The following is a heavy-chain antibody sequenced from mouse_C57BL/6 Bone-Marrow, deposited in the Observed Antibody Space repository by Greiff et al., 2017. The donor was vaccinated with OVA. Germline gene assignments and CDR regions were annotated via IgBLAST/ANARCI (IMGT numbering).Heavy chain of an antibody. Sequence: EVQVVEPGGDLVKPGGSLKLSCAASGFTFSSYGMSWVRQTPDQRLEWVATISRGGSYTYYPDSVKGRFTISRDTAKNTLYLQMSSLKSEDTAMDYCARHGDYGSFFDYWGQGTTLTVSS. V-gene: IGHV5-6*01. D-gene: IGHD1-1*01. CDR3: ARHGDYGSFFDY. CDR1: GFTFSSYG. J-gene: IGHJ2*01. CDR2: ISRGGSYT.